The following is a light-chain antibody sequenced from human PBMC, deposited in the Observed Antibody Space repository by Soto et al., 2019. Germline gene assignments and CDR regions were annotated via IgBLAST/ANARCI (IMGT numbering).Light chain of an antibody. Sequence: EIVLTQSPGTLSLSPGDIATLSCRASQSVSSNYLAWYQQRPGQAPRLLLYGASTRATGIPDRFSGSGSGTDFTLTISRLEPEDFAVYYCQQYDTSPPLTFGGGTKVEIK. CDR3: QQYDTSPPLT. J-gene: IGKJ4*01. CDR1: QSVSSNY. V-gene: IGKV3-20*01. CDR2: GAS.